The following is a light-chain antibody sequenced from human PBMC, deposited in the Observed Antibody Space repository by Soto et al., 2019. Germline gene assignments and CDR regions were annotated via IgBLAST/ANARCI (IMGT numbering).Light chain of an antibody. CDR2: AAS. Sequence: EIVLTQSPGTLSLSPGERATLSCRASETVDRNYLAWYHQKPGQPPRLLIYAASSRATGISDRFSATGSGTDFTLTINMLEPGDFAVYYCQHYDTSSYTFRQGTKLEI. CDR1: ETVDRNY. J-gene: IGKJ2*01. CDR3: QHYDTSSYT. V-gene: IGKV3-20*01.